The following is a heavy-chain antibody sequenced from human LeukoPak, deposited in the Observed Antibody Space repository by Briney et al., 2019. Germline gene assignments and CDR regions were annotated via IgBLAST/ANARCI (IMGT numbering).Heavy chain of an antibody. J-gene: IGHJ4*02. CDR1: GYSFTSYW. D-gene: IGHD3-10*01. Sequence: GESLKISCKGSGYSFTSYWIGWVRQMPGKGLEWMGIIYPGDSDTRYSPSFQGQVTISADKSISTAYLQWSSLKASDTAMYYCARLSSGSYTEGYPTMIDYWGQGTLVTVSS. V-gene: IGHV5-51*01. CDR3: ARLSSGSYTEGYPTMIDY. CDR2: IYPGDSDT.